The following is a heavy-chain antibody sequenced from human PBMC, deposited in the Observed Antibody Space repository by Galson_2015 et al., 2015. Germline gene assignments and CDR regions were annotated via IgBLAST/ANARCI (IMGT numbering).Heavy chain of an antibody. V-gene: IGHV3-49*02. D-gene: IGHD2-2*01. J-gene: IGHJ6*02. CDR3: TSDIVVVPAAITYYYGMDV. Sequence: YAASVKGRFTISRDDSKSIAYLQMNSLKTEDTAVYYCTSDIVVVPAAITYYYGMDVWGQGTTVTVSS.